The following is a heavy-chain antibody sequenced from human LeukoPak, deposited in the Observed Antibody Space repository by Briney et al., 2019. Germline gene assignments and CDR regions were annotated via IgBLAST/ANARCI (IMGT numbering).Heavy chain of an antibody. CDR1: GGSISSSGYY. J-gene: IGHJ4*02. V-gene: IGHV4-30-2*01. D-gene: IGHD1-1*01. CDR3: ARDRYDSLGY. Sequence: PSQTLSLTCTVSGGSISSSGYYWSWIRQPPGKGLEWIGYIYHSGSTYYNPSLKSRVTISVDRSKNQFSLKLSSVTAADTAVYYCARDRYDSLGYWGQGTLVTVSS. CDR2: IYHSGST.